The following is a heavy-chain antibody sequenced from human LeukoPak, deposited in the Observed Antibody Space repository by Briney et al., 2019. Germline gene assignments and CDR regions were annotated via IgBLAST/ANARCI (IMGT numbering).Heavy chain of an antibody. Sequence: GASVKVSCKASGYTFTSYYMHWVRQAPGQGLEWMGIINPSGGSTSYAQKFQGRVTMTRDTSTSTVYMELSSLRSEDTAMYYCARHSRTLSEQQLVRDYYYYYYMDVWGKGTTVTVSS. D-gene: IGHD6-13*01. V-gene: IGHV1-46*01. CDR2: INPSGGST. CDR1: GYTFTSYY. J-gene: IGHJ6*03. CDR3: ARHSRTLSEQQLVRDYYYYYYMDV.